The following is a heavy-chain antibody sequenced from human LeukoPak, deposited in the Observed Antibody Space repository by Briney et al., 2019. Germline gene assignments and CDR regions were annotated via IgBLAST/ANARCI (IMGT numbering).Heavy chain of an antibody. D-gene: IGHD4-17*01. Sequence: SETLSLTCTVSGGSISSSSYYWGWIRQPPGKGLEWIGSIYYSGSTYYNPSLKSRVTISVDTSKNQFSLKLSSVAAADTAVYYCARGLYGDYVFDYWGQGTLVTVSS. V-gene: IGHV4-39*07. CDR2: IYYSGST. CDR3: ARGLYGDYVFDY. CDR1: GGSISSSSYY. J-gene: IGHJ4*02.